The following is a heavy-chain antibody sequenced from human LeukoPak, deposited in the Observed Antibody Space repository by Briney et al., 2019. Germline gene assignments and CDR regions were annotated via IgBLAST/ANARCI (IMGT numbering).Heavy chain of an antibody. CDR1: GFTVSNNY. D-gene: IGHD5-12*01. CDR3: ARDSDSGYGPFAS. J-gene: IGHJ4*02. V-gene: IGHV3-53*01. Sequence: GVSLRLSCAASGFTVSNNYMSWVRQAPGKGLEWVSVIHSGGTTNYADSVQGRFTISRDNSKTTVYLHMNSLRAEDTAVYYCARDSDSGYGPFASWGQGTLVTVSS. CDR2: IHSGGTT.